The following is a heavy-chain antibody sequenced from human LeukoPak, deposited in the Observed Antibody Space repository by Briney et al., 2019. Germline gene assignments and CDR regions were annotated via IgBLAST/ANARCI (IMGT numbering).Heavy chain of an antibody. D-gene: IGHD2-2*01. CDR2: MNSDGSTT. V-gene: IGHV3-74*01. J-gene: IGHJ3*02. CDR3: ARDRIVVVPAAKHRDAFDI. CDR1: GFTFSRYW. Sequence: GGSLRLSCAVSGFTFSRYWMHWVRRAPGKGLVWVSRMNSDGSTTTYADSAKGRFTASRDNAKNTLYLQMNSLRAEDTAVYYCARDRIVVVPAAKHRDAFDIWGQGTMVTVSS.